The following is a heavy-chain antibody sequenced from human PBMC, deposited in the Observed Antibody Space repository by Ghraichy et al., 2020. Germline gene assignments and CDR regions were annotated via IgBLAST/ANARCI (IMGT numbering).Heavy chain of an antibody. Sequence: GSLRLSCAASGFTFSSYEMNWVRQAPGKGLEWVSYISSSGSTIYYADSVKGRFTISRDNAKNSLYLQMNSLRAEDTAVYYCARGVAGTWDAFDIWGQGTMVTVSS. J-gene: IGHJ3*02. D-gene: IGHD6-19*01. CDR1: GFTFSSYE. CDR2: ISSSGSTI. CDR3: ARGVAGTWDAFDI. V-gene: IGHV3-48*03.